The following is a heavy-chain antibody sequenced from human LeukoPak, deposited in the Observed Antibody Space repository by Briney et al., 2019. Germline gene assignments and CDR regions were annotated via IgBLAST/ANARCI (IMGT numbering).Heavy chain of an antibody. V-gene: IGHV3-53*04. CDR3: AKVHQYDILTGYYLGENSYIDY. D-gene: IGHD3-9*01. CDR1: GFTVSSNY. Sequence: GGSLRLSCAASGFTVSSNYMTWVRQAPGKGLEWVSLIYSAGGTYYTDSVKGRFTISRHSSKNTLYLQMNSLRGEDTAVYYCAKVHQYDILTGYYLGENSYIDYWGLGTLVTVSS. J-gene: IGHJ4*02. CDR2: IYSAGGT.